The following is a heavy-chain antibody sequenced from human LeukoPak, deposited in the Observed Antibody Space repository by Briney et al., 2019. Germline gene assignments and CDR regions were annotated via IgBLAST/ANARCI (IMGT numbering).Heavy chain of an antibody. CDR1: GFTFSGST. D-gene: IGHD4-17*01. CDR2: IRNKANSYAT. V-gene: IGHV3-73*01. Sequence: PGGSLRLSCAASGFTFSGSTMHWVRQASGKGLEWVGRIRNKANSYATAYAESVKGRFTISRDDSKNTVYLQMNSLKTEDTAVYYCTGQPNYGDYLNWGQGALVTVSS. CDR3: TGQPNYGDYLN. J-gene: IGHJ4*02.